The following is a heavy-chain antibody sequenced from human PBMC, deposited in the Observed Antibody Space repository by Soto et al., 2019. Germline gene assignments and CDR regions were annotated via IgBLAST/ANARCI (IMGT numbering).Heavy chain of an antibody. D-gene: IGHD3-22*01. J-gene: IGHJ3*02. CDR2: IIPIFGTA. CDR1: GGTFSSYA. V-gene: IGHV1-69*13. Sequence: SVKVSCKASGGTFSSYAISWVRQAPGQGLEWMGGIIPIFGTANYAQKFQGRVTITADGSTSTAYMELSSLRSEDTAVYYCAEYYYDSSGYPGAFDIWGQGTMVTVSS. CDR3: AEYYYDSSGYPGAFDI.